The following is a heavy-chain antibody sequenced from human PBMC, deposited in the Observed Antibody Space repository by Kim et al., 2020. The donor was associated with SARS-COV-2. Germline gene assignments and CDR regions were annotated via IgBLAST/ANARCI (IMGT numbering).Heavy chain of an antibody. D-gene: IGHD3-10*01. V-gene: IGHV3-33*06. Sequence: YADSVKGGFTISRDNSKNSLYLQMNSLRAEDTAVYHCANAAGSSGSLVDSLGQGTLVTVSS. CDR3: ANAAGSSGSLVDS. J-gene: IGHJ5*01.